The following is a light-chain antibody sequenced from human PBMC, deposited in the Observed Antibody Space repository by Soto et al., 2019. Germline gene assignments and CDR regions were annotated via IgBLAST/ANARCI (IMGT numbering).Light chain of an antibody. CDR1: SCDVGTYEY. V-gene: IGLV2-14*03. Sequence: QLVLTQPASVSGSPGQSITISCTGTSCDVGTYEYVSWYQHHPGKAPKLMIYDVSNRPSGVSDRFSGSKSGNTASLTISGLQAEDEADYYCSSYASNGDVLFGGGTKLTVL. J-gene: IGLJ2*01. CDR2: DVS. CDR3: SSYASNGDVL.